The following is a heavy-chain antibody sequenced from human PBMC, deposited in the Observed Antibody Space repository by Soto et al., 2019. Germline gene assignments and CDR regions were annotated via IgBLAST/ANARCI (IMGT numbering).Heavy chain of an antibody. CDR2: IKQDGSEK. CDR1: GFTFSSYW. D-gene: IGHD6-6*01. J-gene: IGHJ6*02. Sequence: GGSLRLSCAASGFTFSSYWMSWVRQAPGKGLEWVANIKQDGSEKYYVDSVKGRFTISRDNAKNSLYLQMNSLRAEDTAVYYCARDQVVGHYYYYGMDVWGQGTTVTVSS. CDR3: ARDQVVGHYYYYGMDV. V-gene: IGHV3-7*05.